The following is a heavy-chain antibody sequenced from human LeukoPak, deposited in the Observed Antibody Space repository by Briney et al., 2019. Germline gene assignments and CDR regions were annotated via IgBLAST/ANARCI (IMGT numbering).Heavy chain of an antibody. CDR1: GFTFSDYY. CDR2: ISSSSSYT. V-gene: IGHV3-11*06. D-gene: IGHD6-13*01. J-gene: IGHJ6*04. CDR3: ARDFSSSIWYPGPYGMDV. Sequence: GGSLRLSCAASGFTFSDYYMSWIRQAPGKGLEWVSYISSSSSYTNYADSVKGRFTISRDNAKNSLYLQMNSLRAEDTAVYYCARDFSSSIWYPGPYGMDVWGKGTTVTVSS.